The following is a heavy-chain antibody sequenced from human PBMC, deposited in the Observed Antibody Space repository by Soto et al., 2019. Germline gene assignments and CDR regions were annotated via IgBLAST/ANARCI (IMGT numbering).Heavy chain of an antibody. V-gene: IGHV3-48*02. Sequence: EVQLVESGGGLVQPGGSLRLSCAASGFTFSLYSMSWVRQAPGKGLEWVSYISRSSTGIHYADSVKGRFTISRDDVTNSMHLQRNSLRDGDTEVSYCARAVTWGLDVWGQGTTVSISS. CDR1: GFTFSLYS. D-gene: IGHD3-10*01. CDR3: ARAVTWGLDV. CDR2: ISRSSTGI. J-gene: IGHJ6*01.